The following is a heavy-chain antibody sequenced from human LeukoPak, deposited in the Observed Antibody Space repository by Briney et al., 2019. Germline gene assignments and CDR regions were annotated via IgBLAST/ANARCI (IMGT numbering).Heavy chain of an antibody. V-gene: IGHV3-11*01. J-gene: IGHJ4*02. Sequence: GGSLRLSCAASGFIFSDYHMNWIRQAPGKGLEWISYISPGGQTTYFADSVKGRVTLSRDNAKKSLSLLMNSLTDDDASVYFCAVGRDSRVAGPGGYFDYWGQGTLVGVSS. D-gene: IGHD6-19*01. CDR3: AVGRDSRVAGPGGYFDY. CDR2: ISPGGQTT. CDR1: GFIFSDYH.